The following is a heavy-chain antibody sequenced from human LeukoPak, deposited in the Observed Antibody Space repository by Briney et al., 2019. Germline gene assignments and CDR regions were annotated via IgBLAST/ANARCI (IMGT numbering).Heavy chain of an antibody. J-gene: IGHJ4*02. CDR3: RGGQWLPVFDF. CDR1: GGSISSYY. CDR2: FYHSGST. Sequence: PSETLSLTCTVSGGSISSYYWSWIRQPPAKGLEGIGYFYHSGSTNYNHSLKSRVTISVDTSKNHFSLQLSSVTAADTAVYYFRGGQWLPVFDFWGRGTLATASS. D-gene: IGHD3-22*01. V-gene: IGHV4-59*01.